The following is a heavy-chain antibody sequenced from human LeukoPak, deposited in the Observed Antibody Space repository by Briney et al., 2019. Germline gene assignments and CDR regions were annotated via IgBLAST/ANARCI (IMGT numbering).Heavy chain of an antibody. V-gene: IGHV3-15*01. Sequence: GGSLRLSCAASGFSFSYAWMNRVRQPPGKGLEWVGRIYSKSDGGRTEYAAPVKGRFIISRDDSMNTLDLQMNSLQTDDTALYYCATGSNRYDSSDFDRWGQGTLVTVSS. CDR2: IYSKSDGGRT. CDR1: GFSFSYAW. CDR3: ATGSNRYDSSDFDR. J-gene: IGHJ4*02. D-gene: IGHD3-22*01.